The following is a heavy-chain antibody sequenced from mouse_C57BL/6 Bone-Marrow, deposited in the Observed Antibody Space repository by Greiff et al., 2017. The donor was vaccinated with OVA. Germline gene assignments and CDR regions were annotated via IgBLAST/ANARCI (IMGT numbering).Heavy chain of an antibody. CDR1: GFSLSTSGMG. J-gene: IGHJ2*01. Sequence: QVTLKVSGPGILQSSQTLSLACSFSGFSLSTSGMGVSWIRQPSGKGLEWLAHIYWDDDKRSTPSLKSRLTISKDTSRNQVFLKITSVDTADTATYYCARRREYYDYGGGGYYFDYWGQGTTLTVSS. CDR3: ARRREYYDYGGGGYYFDY. V-gene: IGHV8-12*01. D-gene: IGHD2-4*01. CDR2: IYWDDDK.